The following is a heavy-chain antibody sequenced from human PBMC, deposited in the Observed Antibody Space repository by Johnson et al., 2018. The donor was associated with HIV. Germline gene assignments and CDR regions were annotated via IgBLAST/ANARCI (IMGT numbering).Heavy chain of an antibody. CDR3: AKATTGSDAFDI. J-gene: IGHJ3*02. CDR2: ISFDGSIK. D-gene: IGHD1-1*01. CDR1: GFTFSDYY. Sequence: QVQLVESGGGLVKPGGSLRLSCAASGFTFSDYYMSWIRQAPGKGLEWVAVISFDGSIKYYADSVKGIFTISRDNSKNTLYLQMNSLRAEDRAVYYCAKATTGSDAFDIWGQGTMVTVSS. V-gene: IGHV3-30*14.